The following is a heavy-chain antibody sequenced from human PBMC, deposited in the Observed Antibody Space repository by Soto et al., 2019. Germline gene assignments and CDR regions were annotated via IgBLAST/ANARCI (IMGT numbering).Heavy chain of an antibody. Sequence: SETLSLTCTVSGGSISSYYWSWIRQPPGKGLEWIGYIYYSGSTNYNPSLKSRVTISVDTSKNQFSLKLSSVTAADTAVYYCAIGCSGGSGHNRDFDYSGQGTPVTVSS. CDR1: GGSISSYY. V-gene: IGHV4-59*08. J-gene: IGHJ4*02. CDR3: AIGCSGGSGHNRDFDY. D-gene: IGHD2-15*01. CDR2: IYYSGST.